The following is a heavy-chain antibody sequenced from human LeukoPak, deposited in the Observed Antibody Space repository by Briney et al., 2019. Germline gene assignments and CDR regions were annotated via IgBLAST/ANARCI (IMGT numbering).Heavy chain of an antibody. J-gene: IGHJ6*02. Sequence: ASVKLSCKASGYTFTSYGISWVRQAPGQGLEWMGWISAYNGNTNYAQKLQGRVTMTTDTSTSTAYMELRSLRSDDTAVYYCARDNVVVPAAMVYYYYGMDVWGQGTTVNVS. CDR1: GYTFTSYG. CDR3: ARDNVVVPAAMVYYYYGMDV. V-gene: IGHV1-18*01. D-gene: IGHD2-2*01. CDR2: ISAYNGNT.